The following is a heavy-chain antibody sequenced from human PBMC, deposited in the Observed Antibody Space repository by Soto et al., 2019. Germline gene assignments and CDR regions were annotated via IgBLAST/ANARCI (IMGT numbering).Heavy chain of an antibody. V-gene: IGHV5-51*01. CDR3: GRDRTNNYCIDY. J-gene: IGHJ4*02. Sequence: GASLNISCKGSGYTFSNYYIVWVRQMPGKGLEWMGIIYPGDYASYSPSFEGRVTISADKSVNTAYLQMNSLRAEDTAFYYCGRDRTNNYCIDYWGQGALVTVSS. CDR2: IYPGDYA. D-gene: IGHD4-4*01. CDR1: GYTFSNYY.